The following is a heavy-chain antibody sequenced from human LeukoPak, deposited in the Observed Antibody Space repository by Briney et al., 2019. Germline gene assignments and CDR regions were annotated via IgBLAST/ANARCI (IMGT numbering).Heavy chain of an antibody. Sequence: GGSLRLSCAASGFTFSTYAMSWVRQAPGKGLEWVSAISGSGGSTFYADSVKGRFTISRDNSKNTLYLQMNSLRAEDTAVYYCAKDSPYYDILTGYYNPPDYWGQGTLVTVSS. V-gene: IGHV3-23*01. CDR2: ISGSGGST. D-gene: IGHD3-9*01. J-gene: IGHJ4*02. CDR3: AKDSPYYDILTGYYNPPDY. CDR1: GFTFSTYA.